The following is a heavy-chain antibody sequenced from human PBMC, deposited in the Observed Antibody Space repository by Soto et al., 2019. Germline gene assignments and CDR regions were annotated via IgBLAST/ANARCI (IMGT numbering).Heavy chain of an antibody. CDR3: AKGARIVVLTHFDY. J-gene: IGHJ4*02. Sequence: PGGSLRISCASSVFTFSIYAMSWVRQAPGKGLDWVSAISGSGGSTYYADSVKGRFTISRDNSKNTLYLQMNSLRAEDTAVYYCAKGARIVVLTHFDYWGQGTMVTVSS. V-gene: IGHV3-23*01. D-gene: IGHD3-22*01. CDR1: VFTFSIYA. CDR2: ISGSGGST.